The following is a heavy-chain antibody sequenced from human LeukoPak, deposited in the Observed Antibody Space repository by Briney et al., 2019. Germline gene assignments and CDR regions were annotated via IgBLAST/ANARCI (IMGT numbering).Heavy chain of an antibody. V-gene: IGHV3-66*01. D-gene: IGHD1-20*01. CDR2: IYSSGTT. CDR3: ARGEYNWNDLHL. CDR1: GFTFSSYG. J-gene: IGHJ5*02. Sequence: GRSLRLSCAASGFTFSSYGMHWVRQAPGKGLEWVSVIYSSGTTYYADSVKGRFTISRDNSKNTLYLQMNSLRAEDTAVYYCARGEYNWNDLHLWGQGTLVTVSS.